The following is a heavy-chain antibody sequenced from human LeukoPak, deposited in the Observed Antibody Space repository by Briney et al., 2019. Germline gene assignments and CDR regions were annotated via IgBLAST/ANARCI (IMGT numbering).Heavy chain of an antibody. V-gene: IGHV3-23*01. Sequence: PGGSLRLSCAASGFTFSGYAMTWVRQAPGKGLEWVSGISGSGGSTYYADSVKGRFTISRDNSKNTLFLQMNGLRVEDTAVYYCAKGLDLPSIWGQGTMVTVSP. CDR2: ISGSGGST. D-gene: IGHD5/OR15-5a*01. CDR3: AKGLDLPSI. J-gene: IGHJ3*02. CDR1: GFTFSGYA.